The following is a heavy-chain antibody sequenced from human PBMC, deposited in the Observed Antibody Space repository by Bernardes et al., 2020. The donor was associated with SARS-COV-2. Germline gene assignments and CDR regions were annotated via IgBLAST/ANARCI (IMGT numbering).Heavy chain of an antibody. CDR3: ARFQNYDDGSAYHYYFDY. V-gene: IGHV2-70*11. CDR2: IDWDDDK. Sequence: SGPTLVKPTQTLTLTCTFSGFSLSTNGMCVSWIRQPPGKALEWLARIDWDDDKYYSTSLKTRLTISKDTSENRVVLTMTNMDPVDTATYYCARFQNYDDGSAYHYYFDYWGRGTLVTVSS. CDR1: GFSLSTNGMC. D-gene: IGHD3-22*01. J-gene: IGHJ4*02.